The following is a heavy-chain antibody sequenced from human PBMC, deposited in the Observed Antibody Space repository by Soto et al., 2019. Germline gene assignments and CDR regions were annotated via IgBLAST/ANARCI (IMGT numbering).Heavy chain of an antibody. CDR2: IIPIFGTA. V-gene: IGHV1-69*13. CDR1: GGTFSSYA. J-gene: IGHJ6*02. CDR3: AIRGRHYYDILTGPEYYYYYGMDV. D-gene: IGHD3-9*01. Sequence: GASVKVSCKASGGTFSSYAISWVRQAPGQGLEWIGGIIPIFGTANYAQKFQGRVTITADESTSTAYMELSSLRSEDTAVYYCAIRGRHYYDILTGPEYYYYYGMDVWGQGTTVTVSS.